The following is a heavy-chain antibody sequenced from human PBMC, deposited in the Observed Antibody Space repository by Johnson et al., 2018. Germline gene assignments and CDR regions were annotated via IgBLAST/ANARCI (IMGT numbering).Heavy chain of an antibody. CDR1: GGSISSYY. CDR2: IYYSGST. V-gene: IGHV4-59*01. D-gene: IGHD3-22*01. J-gene: IGHJ3*02. CDR3: ARGTYYYYSSGYYYSAFDI. Sequence: QVQLQESGPGLVKPSETLSLTCTVSGGSISSYYWSWIRQPPGKGLEWIGYIYYSGSTNYNPSLKSRVTISVDTSTNQFSLKLSSVTAADPAVYYCARGTYYYYSSGYYYSAFDIWCQGTMVTVSS.